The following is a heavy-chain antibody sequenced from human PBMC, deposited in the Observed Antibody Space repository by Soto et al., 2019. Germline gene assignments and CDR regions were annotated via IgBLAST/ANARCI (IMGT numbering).Heavy chain of an antibody. D-gene: IGHD1-1*01. CDR1: GFTFSSYS. CDR3: ERAGATGTYFDY. CDR2: ISSSSSYI. V-gene: IGHV3-21*01. J-gene: IGHJ4*02. Sequence: KLGGSLRLSCAASGFTFSSYSMNWVRQAPGKGLEWVSSISSSSSYIYYADSVKGRFTISRDNAKNSLYLQMNSLRAEDTAVYYSERAGATGTYFDYWGQGTLVTVSS.